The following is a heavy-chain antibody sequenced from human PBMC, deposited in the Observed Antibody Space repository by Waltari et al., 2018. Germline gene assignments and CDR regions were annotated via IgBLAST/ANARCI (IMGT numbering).Heavy chain of an antibody. J-gene: IGHJ4*02. D-gene: IGHD1-1*01. Sequence: QVQLVESGGGVVQPGGSLRLSCAASGFTFRSYGVHWVRQAPGKGLEWVAFIWYDGSNKYYADSVKGRFTISRDNSKNTLYLQMDSLRAEDTAVYYCAKDRRYNWNDGDPSYFDYWGQGTLVTVSS. CDR3: AKDRRYNWNDGDPSYFDY. V-gene: IGHV3-30*02. CDR1: GFTFRSYG. CDR2: IWYDGSNK.